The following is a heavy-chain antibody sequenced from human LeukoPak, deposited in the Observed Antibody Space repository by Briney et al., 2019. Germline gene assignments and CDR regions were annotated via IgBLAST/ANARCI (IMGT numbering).Heavy chain of an antibody. CDR1: GDIVSSNTAA. Sequence: SQTLSLTCAISGDIVSSNTAAWNWIRQSPSRGLEWLVRTYYRSKWYTEYALSVKSRITINPDTSKNQFSLQLNSVTPEDTAVYYCAGGSSAFDIRGQGTMVTVSS. CDR3: AGGSSAFDI. J-gene: IGHJ3*02. CDR2: TYYRSKWYT. V-gene: IGHV6-1*01.